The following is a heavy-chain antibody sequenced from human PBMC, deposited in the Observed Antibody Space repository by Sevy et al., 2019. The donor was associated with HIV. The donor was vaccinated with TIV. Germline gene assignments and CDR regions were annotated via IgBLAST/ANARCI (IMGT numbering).Heavy chain of an antibody. CDR2: ISGNGGNT. Sequence: GGSLRRSCAASGFTFSSYSIHWVRQAPGKGPEYISAISGNGGNTYYASSVKGRFTISRDNSKNTLWLQMDSPRAEDMAVYYCARQGGASSYDYWGPGTLVTVSS. CDR3: ARQGGASSYDY. D-gene: IGHD2-2*01. CDR1: GFTFSSYS. V-gene: IGHV3-64*01. J-gene: IGHJ4*02.